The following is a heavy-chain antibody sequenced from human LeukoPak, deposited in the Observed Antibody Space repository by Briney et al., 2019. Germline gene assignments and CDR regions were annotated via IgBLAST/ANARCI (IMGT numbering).Heavy chain of an antibody. V-gene: IGHV4-4*09. CDR3: AGFSWDYYYYYMDV. CDR1: GDSISSYY. Sequence: SETLSLTCTVSGDSISSYYWSWIRQPPGKGLEWIGYIYTTGSTNYNPSLKSRVTISVDTSKNQFSLKLSSVTAADTAVYYCAGFSWDYYYYYMDVWGKGTTVTVSS. CDR2: IYTTGST. D-gene: IGHD1-26*01. J-gene: IGHJ6*03.